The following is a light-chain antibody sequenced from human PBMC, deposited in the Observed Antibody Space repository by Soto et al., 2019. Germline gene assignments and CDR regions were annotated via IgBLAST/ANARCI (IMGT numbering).Light chain of an antibody. J-gene: IGKJ2*01. CDR3: MQALQTPYT. CDR2: LGS. CDR1: QSLLHSNGYNY. V-gene: IGKV2-28*01. Sequence: DIVMTQSPLSLPVTPGEPASISCRSSQSLLHSNGYNYLDWYLQKPGQSPQLLIYLGSNRASGVPDRFSGSGSGKEFTLKISRVEAEDVGVYYWMQALQTPYTFGQGTKLEIK.